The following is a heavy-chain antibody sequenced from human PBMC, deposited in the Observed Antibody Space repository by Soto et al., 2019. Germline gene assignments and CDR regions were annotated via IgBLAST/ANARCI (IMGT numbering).Heavy chain of an antibody. CDR1: GFTFSSYG. J-gene: IGHJ6*02. V-gene: IGHV3-30*18. CDR3: AKDLGTTWRYYYGMDV. D-gene: IGHD4-17*01. CDR2: ISYDGSNK. Sequence: GGSLRLSCAASGFTFSSYGMHWVRQAPGKGLEWVAVISYDGSNKYYADSVKGRFTISRDNSKNTLYLQMNSLRAEDTAVYYCAKDLGTTWRYYYGMDVWGQGTTVTVSS.